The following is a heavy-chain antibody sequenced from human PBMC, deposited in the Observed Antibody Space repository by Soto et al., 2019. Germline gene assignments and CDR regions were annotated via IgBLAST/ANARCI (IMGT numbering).Heavy chain of an antibody. V-gene: IGHV4-31*03. D-gene: IGHD6-13*01. CDR2: IYDSGST. J-gene: IGHJ6*02. CDR3: ARYGIAAAGDGMDV. Sequence: QVQLQESGPGLVKPSQTLSLTCTVSGGSISSGGYYWSWIRQHPGKGLEWIGYIYDSGSTYYNPSLKSRVTISVDTSKNQFSLKLSSVTAADTAVYYCARYGIAAAGDGMDVWGQGTTVTVSS. CDR1: GGSISSGGYY.